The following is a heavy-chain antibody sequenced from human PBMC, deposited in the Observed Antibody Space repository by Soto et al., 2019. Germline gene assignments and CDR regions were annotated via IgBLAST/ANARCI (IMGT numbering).Heavy chain of an antibody. CDR2: INHSGST. CDR3: ARGPSLSRILYDYAFDI. CDR1: GGSFSGYY. Sequence: SETLSLTCAVYGGSFSGYYWSWIRQPPGKGLEWIGEINHSGSTNYNPSLKSRVTISVDTSKNQFSLKLSSVTAADTAVYYCARGPSLSRILYDYAFDIWGQGTMVTVSS. V-gene: IGHV4-34*01. J-gene: IGHJ3*02. D-gene: IGHD2-8*01.